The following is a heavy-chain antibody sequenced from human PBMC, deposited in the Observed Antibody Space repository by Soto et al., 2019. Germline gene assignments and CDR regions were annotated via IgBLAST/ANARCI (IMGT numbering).Heavy chain of an antibody. J-gene: IGHJ4*02. CDR3: ASLPALYGPGSYRFDD. D-gene: IGHD3-10*01. CDR2: IYWNDDK. V-gene: IGHV2-5*01. CDR1: GFSLSTSGVG. Sequence: SASTLVNPTQTLTLTCTFSGFSLSTSGVGVGWIRQPPGKALEWLTLIYWNDDKRYSPSLRSRLTITKDTSKNQVVLRMTDMDPVDTATYYXASLPALYGPGSYRFDDWGQGTLVTVSS.